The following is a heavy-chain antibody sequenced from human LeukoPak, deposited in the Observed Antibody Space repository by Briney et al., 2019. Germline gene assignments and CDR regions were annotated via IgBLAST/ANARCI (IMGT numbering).Heavy chain of an antibody. CDR1: GFTFSSYG. Sequence: GGSLRLSCAASGFTFSSYGMHWVRQAPGKGLEWVASINQDGSEKYYVDSVKGRFTISRDNAKNSLYLQMNSLRAEDTAVYYCVGLGENYWGQGTLVTVSS. J-gene: IGHJ4*02. CDR2: INQDGSEK. D-gene: IGHD3-10*01. V-gene: IGHV3-7*01. CDR3: VGLGENY.